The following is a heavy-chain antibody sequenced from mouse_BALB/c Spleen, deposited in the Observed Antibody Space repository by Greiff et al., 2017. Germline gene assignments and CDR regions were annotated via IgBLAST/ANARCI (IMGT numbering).Heavy chain of an antibody. V-gene: IGHV7-3*02. Sequence: EVKVVESGGGLVQPGGSLRLSCATSGFTFTDYYMSWVRQPPGKALEWLGFIRNKANGYTTEYSASVKGRFTISRDNSQSILYLQMNTLRAEDSATYYCARQYDYAWFAYWGQGTLVTVSA. CDR2: IRNKANGYTT. D-gene: IGHD2-4*01. CDR3: ARQYDYAWFAY. CDR1: GFTFTDYY. J-gene: IGHJ3*01.